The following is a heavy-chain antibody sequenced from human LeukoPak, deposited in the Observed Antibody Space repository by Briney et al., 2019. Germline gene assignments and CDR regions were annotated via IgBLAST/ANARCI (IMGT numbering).Heavy chain of an antibody. CDR3: ASRQPYYGYDY. CDR1: GFTFRSYE. J-gene: IGHJ4*02. D-gene: IGHD5-12*01. V-gene: IGHV3-48*03. Sequence: GGSLRLSCAASGFTFRSYEMNWVRQAPGKGLEWVSYITSSGNTIHYADSVKGRFTFSRDNAKRSVYLQMNGLRAEDTAVYYCASRQPYYGYDYWGRGTQVTVSS. CDR2: ITSSGNTI.